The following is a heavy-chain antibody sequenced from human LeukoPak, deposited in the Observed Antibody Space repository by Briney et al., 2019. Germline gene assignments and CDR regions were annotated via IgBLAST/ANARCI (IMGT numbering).Heavy chain of an antibody. J-gene: IGHJ4*02. D-gene: IGHD1-26*01. CDR3: ARVVCELPGVDY. CDR1: GVSISRGDYC. CDR2: IYYSGTP. V-gene: IGHV4-30-4*01. Sequence: ASGTLCLSCTVSGVSISRGDYCWGWIRQPPGKGREWIVYIYYSGTPYYTQSLKSRFTISVDTSKNQLSLKLSSVTAADTAVYYCARVVCELPGVDYWGQGTLVTVSS.